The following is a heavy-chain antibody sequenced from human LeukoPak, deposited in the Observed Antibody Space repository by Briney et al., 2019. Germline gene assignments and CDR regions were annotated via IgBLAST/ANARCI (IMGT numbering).Heavy chain of an antibody. J-gene: IGHJ6*03. CDR3: ARVTIFGVVSSSGYYYYYYMDV. CDR2: ISGSGGGT. CDR1: GFTFSSYA. D-gene: IGHD3-3*01. Sequence: PGGSLRLSCAASGFTFSSYAMSWVRQAPGKGLEWVSAISGSGGGTYYADSVKGRFTISRDNSKNTLYLQMNSLRAEDTAVYYCARVTIFGVVSSSGYYYYYYMDVWGKGTTVTVSS. V-gene: IGHV3-23*01.